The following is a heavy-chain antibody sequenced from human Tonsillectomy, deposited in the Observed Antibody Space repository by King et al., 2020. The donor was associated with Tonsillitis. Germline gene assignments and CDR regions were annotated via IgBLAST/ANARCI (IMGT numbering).Heavy chain of an antibody. J-gene: IGHJ3*02. Sequence: PLQESGPGLVKPSQTLSLTCTVSGGSISSGGYYWSWIRQHPGKGLEWIGYIYYSGSTYYNPSLKSRVTISVDTSKNQFSLKLSSVTAADTAVYYCARDKDYGGNGNDAFDIWGQGTMVTVSS. CDR1: GGSISSGGYY. CDR2: IYYSGST. V-gene: IGHV4-31*03. CDR3: ARDKDYGGNGNDAFDI. D-gene: IGHD4-23*01.